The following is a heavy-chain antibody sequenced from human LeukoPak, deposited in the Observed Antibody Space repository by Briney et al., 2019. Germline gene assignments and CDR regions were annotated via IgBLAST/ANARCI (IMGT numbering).Heavy chain of an antibody. D-gene: IGHD5-12*01. CDR3: ARDPDSGYDRTLVDY. CDR1: GFTFSSYE. V-gene: IGHV3-48*03. J-gene: IGHJ4*02. Sequence: GGSLRLSCAASGFTFSSYEMNWVRQAPGKGLEWVSYISSSGNNIYYADSVKGRFTISRDNAKNSLYLQMNSLRAEDTAVYYCARDPDSGYDRTLVDYWGQGTLVTVSS. CDR2: ISSSGNNI.